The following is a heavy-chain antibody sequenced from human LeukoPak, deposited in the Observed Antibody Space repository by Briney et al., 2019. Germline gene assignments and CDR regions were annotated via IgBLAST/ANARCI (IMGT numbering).Heavy chain of an antibody. CDR3: ARVPLGYCSGGSCYSGFNYFDY. Sequence: SETLSLTCAVYGGSFSGYYWSWIRQPPGKGLEWIGEINHSGSTYYNPSLKSRVTISVDTSKNQFSLKLSSVTAADTAVYYCARVPLGYCSGGSCYSGFNYFDYWGQGTLVTVSS. CDR1: GGSFSGYY. CDR2: INHSGST. D-gene: IGHD2-15*01. V-gene: IGHV4-34*01. J-gene: IGHJ4*02.